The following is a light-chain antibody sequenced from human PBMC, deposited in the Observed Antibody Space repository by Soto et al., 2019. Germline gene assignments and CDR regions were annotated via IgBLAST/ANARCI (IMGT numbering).Light chain of an antibody. J-gene: IGKJ5*01. CDR2: DAS. V-gene: IGKV3-20*01. CDR1: QTISSGF. Sequence: EIELTQSPGTLYLSLGDRATLSCRASQTISSGFLAWYQQKVGQAPRLLIYDASNRATGVPDRFSGSGSGTDFSLTISRLQPEDFAVYHCQQYSSSPRTFGQGTRLEIK. CDR3: QQYSSSPRT.